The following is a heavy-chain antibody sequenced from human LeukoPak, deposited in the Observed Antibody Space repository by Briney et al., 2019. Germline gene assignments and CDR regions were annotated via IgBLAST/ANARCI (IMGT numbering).Heavy chain of an antibody. D-gene: IGHD6-13*01. V-gene: IGHV3-21*01. Sequence: GGSLRLSCAATGFTFSSYSMNWVRQAPGKGLEWVSSISSSSSYIYYADSVKGRFTISRDNAKNSLYLQMNSLRAEDTAVYYCARGGDSSSPFDYWGQGTLVTVSS. CDR3: ARGGDSSSPFDY. CDR1: GFTFSSYS. J-gene: IGHJ4*02. CDR2: ISSSSSYI.